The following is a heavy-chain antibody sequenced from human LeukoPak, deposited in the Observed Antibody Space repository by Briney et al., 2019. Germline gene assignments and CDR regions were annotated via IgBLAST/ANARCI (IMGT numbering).Heavy chain of an antibody. CDR3: ARVSRTTIVRGIITFDY. Sequence: SVKVSCKASGGTFSSYAISWVRQAPGQGLEWMGGIIPIFGTANYAQKFQGRVTITTDESTSTAYMELSSLRSEDTAVYYCARVSRTTIVRGIITFDYWGQGTLVSVSS. CDR1: GGTFSSYA. D-gene: IGHD3-10*01. V-gene: IGHV1-69*05. J-gene: IGHJ4*02. CDR2: IIPIFGTA.